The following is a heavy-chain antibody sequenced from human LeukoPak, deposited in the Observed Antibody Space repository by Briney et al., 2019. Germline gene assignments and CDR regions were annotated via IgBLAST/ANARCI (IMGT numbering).Heavy chain of an antibody. J-gene: IGHJ6*03. V-gene: IGHV4-4*07. CDR2: IYTSGST. Sequence: PSETLSLTCTVSGGSISSYYWSWIRQPAGKGLEWIGRIYTSGSTNYNPSLKSRVTMSVDTSKNQFSLKLSSVTAADTAVYYCARDRGYSYARGRDYYYMDVWGKGTTVTDSS. CDR3: ARDRGYSYARGRDYYYMDV. CDR1: GGSISSYY. D-gene: IGHD5-18*01.